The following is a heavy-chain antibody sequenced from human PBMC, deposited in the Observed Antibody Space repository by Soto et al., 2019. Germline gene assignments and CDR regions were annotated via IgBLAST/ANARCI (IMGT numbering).Heavy chain of an antibody. J-gene: IGHJ6*02. CDR1: GDSMSRGGYY. V-gene: IGHV4-31*03. CDR3: ARVPGRVVYSQRYYYGIDL. Sequence: SETLSLTCTVSGDSMSRGGYYWSWIRQHPEKGLEWLGHIYYSGSSYYNPSLKSRITMSVDTSKKRFSLKLSSVTAADTAVYYCARVPGRVVYSQRYYYGIDLWGQGTTVTVYS. CDR2: IYYSGSS. D-gene: IGHD3-3*01.